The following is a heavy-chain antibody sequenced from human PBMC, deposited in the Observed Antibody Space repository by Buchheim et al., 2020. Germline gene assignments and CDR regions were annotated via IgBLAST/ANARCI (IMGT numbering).Heavy chain of an antibody. CDR3: ASESLISSSWYDRTFFDY. CDR2: IYYSGST. D-gene: IGHD6-13*01. Sequence: QLQLQESGPGLVKPSETLSLTCTVSGGSISSSSYYWGWIRQPPGKGLEWIGSIYYSGSTYYNPSLKSRVTISVDTSKNQFSLKLSSVTAADTAVYYCASESLISSSWYDRTFFDYWGQGTL. V-gene: IGHV4-39*07. J-gene: IGHJ4*02. CDR1: GGSISSSSYY.